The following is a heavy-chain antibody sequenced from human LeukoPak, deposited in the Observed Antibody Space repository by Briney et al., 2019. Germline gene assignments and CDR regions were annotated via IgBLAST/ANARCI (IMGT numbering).Heavy chain of an antibody. V-gene: IGHV3-23*01. CDR3: AKKGGSYYYDSSGYLYYFDY. J-gene: IGHJ4*02. CDR2: ISGSGGST. CDR1: GFTFSSYG. Sequence: GGSLRLSCAASGFTFSSYGMSWVRQAPGKGLEWVSAISGSGGSTYYADSVKGRFTISRDNSKNTLYLQMNSLRAEDTAVYYCAKKGGSYYYDSSGYLYYFDYWGQGTLVTVSS. D-gene: IGHD3-22*01.